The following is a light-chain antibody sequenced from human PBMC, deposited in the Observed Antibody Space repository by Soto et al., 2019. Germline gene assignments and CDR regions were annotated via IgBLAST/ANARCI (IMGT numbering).Light chain of an antibody. V-gene: IGLV2-14*01. CDR3: CSYTSSTSYV. J-gene: IGLJ1*01. CDR2: DVT. Sequence: QSVLTQPASVSGYPGQSITISCTGTSSDVGGYNFVTWYQQYPGKAPKLVIHDVTRRPSGVSNRFSGSKSGTTASLTISGLQAEDEADYYCCSYTSSTSYVFGTGTKVTVL. CDR1: SSDVGGYNF.